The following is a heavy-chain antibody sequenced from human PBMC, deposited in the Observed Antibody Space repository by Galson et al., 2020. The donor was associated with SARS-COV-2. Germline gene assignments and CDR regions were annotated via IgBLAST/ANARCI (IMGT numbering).Heavy chain of an antibody. CDR1: GYIFTSYW. CDR2: IWPGDSQT. CDR3: ARQFIDFTKVTTDFDY. V-gene: IGHV5-51*01. Sequence: GESLKISCKASGYIFTSYWIGWARQKPGKGLEWMGIIWPGDSQTIYSPSFQGQVTISVDKSISTAYLQWTSLRASDTAMYYCARQFIDFTKVTTDFDYWGQGTVVTDSS. J-gene: IGHJ4*02. D-gene: IGHD4-17*01.